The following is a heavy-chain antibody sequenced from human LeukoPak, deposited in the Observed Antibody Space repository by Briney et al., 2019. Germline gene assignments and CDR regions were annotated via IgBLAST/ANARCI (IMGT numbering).Heavy chain of an antibody. V-gene: IGHV3-48*03. CDR2: ISSSGSTI. Sequence: PGGSLRLSCAASGFTFSSYEMNWVRQAPGKGLEWVSCISSSGSTIYYADSVKGRFTISRDNSKNTLYLQMNSLRAEDTAVYYCAKLRAPTKVRGRYYFDYWGQGTLVTVSS. D-gene: IGHD3-10*01. CDR1: GFTFSSYE. J-gene: IGHJ4*02. CDR3: AKLRAPTKVRGRYYFDY.